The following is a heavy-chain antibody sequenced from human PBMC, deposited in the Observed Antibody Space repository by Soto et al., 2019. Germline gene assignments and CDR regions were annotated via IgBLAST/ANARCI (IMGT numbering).Heavy chain of an antibody. J-gene: IGHJ6*02. CDR3: ARDGRKTSNYYYYGMDV. CDR1: GGSVSSGSYY. Sequence: PSETLSLTCTVSGGSVSSGSYYWSWIRQPPGKGLEWIGYIYYSGSTNYNPSLKSRVTISVDTSKNQFSLKLSSVTAVDTAVYYCARDGRKTSNYYYYGMDVWGQGTTVTV. D-gene: IGHD2-2*01. V-gene: IGHV4-61*01. CDR2: IYYSGST.